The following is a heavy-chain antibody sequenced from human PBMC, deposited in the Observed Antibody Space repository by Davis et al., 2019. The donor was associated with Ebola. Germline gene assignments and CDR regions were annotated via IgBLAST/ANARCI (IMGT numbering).Heavy chain of an antibody. CDR3: ARDSDSSARHWFFDL. CDR2: IHGSGTGA. Sequence: GESLKISCAVSGFTFSYYAMTWVRQAPGKGLEWVSAIHGSGTGAFYADSVKGRFTISRDISKNTLYLQMTTLRAEDTGIYFYARDSDSSARHWFFDLWGQGTTVTVSS. CDR1: GFTFSYYA. D-gene: IGHD6-19*01. J-gene: IGHJ6*02. V-gene: IGHV3-23*01.